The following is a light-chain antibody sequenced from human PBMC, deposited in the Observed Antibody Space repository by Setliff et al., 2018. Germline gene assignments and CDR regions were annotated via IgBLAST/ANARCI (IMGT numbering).Light chain of an antibody. CDR2: EVN. CDR1: SSDVGGINH. V-gene: IGLV2-14*01. J-gene: IGLJ2*01. CDR3: SSYTTSSTVV. Sequence: QSALTQPPSASGSPGQSVTISCTRTSSDVGGINHVSWYQQHPGKAPRLMIFEVNNRPSGVSNRFSGSKSGNTASLSISGLQAEDEADYYCSSYTTSSTVVFGGGT.